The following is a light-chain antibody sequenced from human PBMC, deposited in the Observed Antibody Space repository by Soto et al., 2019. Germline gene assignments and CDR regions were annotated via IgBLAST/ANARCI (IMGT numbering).Light chain of an antibody. J-gene: IGLJ2*01. CDR2: DVS. CDR3: SSYTSTNTVV. V-gene: IGLV2-14*03. CDR1: SSDGNDYNY. Sequence: QSALTQPASVSGSPGQAITISCTGASSDGNDYNYVSWYQQHPGKAPKLIIYDVSYRPSGVSNRFSGSKSGNTASLTISGLQAEHEAYYYCSSYTSTNTVVFGGGTKLTVL.